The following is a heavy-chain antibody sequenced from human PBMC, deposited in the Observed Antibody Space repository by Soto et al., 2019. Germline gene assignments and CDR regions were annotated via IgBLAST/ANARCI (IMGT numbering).Heavy chain of an antibody. CDR1: GFTFSSYG. V-gene: IGHV3-33*01. CDR3: ARDEGIAAAGTGWFDP. D-gene: IGHD6-13*01. J-gene: IGHJ5*02. Sequence: QVQLVESGGGVVQPGRSLRLSCAASGFTFSSYGMHWVRQAPGKGLEWVAVIWYDGSNKYYADSVKGRFTISRDNSKNTLYLQMNSLRAEDTAVYYCARDEGIAAAGTGWFDPWGLGTLVTVSS. CDR2: IWYDGSNK.